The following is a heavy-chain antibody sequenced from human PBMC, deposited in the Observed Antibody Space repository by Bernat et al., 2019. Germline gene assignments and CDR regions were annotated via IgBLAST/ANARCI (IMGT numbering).Heavy chain of an antibody. Sequence: QVQLVQSGAEVKKPGASVKVSCKASGYTFTSYGISWVRQAPGQGLEWMGWISAYNGNTNYAQKLQGRVTMTPDTSTSTAYMELRSLRSDDTAVYYCARTMVRGVIMRPNWFDPWGQGTLVTVSS. CDR2: ISAYNGNT. J-gene: IGHJ5*02. CDR3: ARTMVRGVIMRPNWFDP. CDR1: GYTFTSYG. D-gene: IGHD3-10*01. V-gene: IGHV1-18*01.